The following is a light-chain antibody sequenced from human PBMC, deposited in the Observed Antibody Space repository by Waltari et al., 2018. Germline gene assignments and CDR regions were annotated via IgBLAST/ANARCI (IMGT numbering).Light chain of an antibody. V-gene: IGLV1-47*01. CDR3: AAWDDSLSGPWV. CDR1: SSNIGSNS. J-gene: IGLJ3*02. CDR2: RNT. Sequence: QSVLTQPPSASGTPGQRVTISCSGSSSNIGSNSVSWYQQLPGTAPELLIYRNTQRRSGVPDRFSGSKSGTSASLAISGLRSEDEADYYCAAWDDSLSGPWVFGGGTKLTVL.